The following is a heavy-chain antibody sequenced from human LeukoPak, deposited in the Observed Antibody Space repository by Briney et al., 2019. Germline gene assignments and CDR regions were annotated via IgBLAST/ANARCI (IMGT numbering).Heavy chain of an antibody. CDR1: GYTFTNYY. Sequence: GASVKVSCRASGYTFTNYYMHWVRQAPGQGLEWMGLINPSGTGTNYAQKFRGRVTLTRDTSTTTVYMELSSLRSEDTAVYYCARGWGYKDYWGQGTLVTVSS. CDR3: ARGWGYKDY. J-gene: IGHJ4*02. V-gene: IGHV1-46*01. CDR2: INPSGTGT. D-gene: IGHD3-10*01.